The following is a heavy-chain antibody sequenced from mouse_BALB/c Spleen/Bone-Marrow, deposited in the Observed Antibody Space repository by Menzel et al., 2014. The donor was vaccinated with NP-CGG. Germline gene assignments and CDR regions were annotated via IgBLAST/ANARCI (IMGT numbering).Heavy chain of an antibody. CDR1: GYAFSSSW. J-gene: IGHJ2*01. D-gene: IGHD2-4*01. V-gene: IGHV1-82*01. CDR2: IYPGDGDT. Sequence: QVQLQQSGPELMKPGASVKISCKASGYAFSSSWMNWVKQRPGQGLEWIGRIYPGDGDTNYNGKLKGKATLTADKSSSTAYMQLSSLTSVDSAVYFCARWGITSYYFDYWGQGTTLTASS. CDR3: ARWGITSYYFDY.